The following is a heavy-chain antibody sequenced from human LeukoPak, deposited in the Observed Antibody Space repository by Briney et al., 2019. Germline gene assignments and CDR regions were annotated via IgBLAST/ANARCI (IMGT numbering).Heavy chain of an antibody. CDR1: GGSISSSSYY. CDR3: ARDSDYGGPNY. Sequence: SETLSLTCTVSGGSISSSSYYWGWIRQPPGKGLEWIGSIYYSGNTYYNPSLKSRVTISVDTSKNQFSLKLSSVTAADTAVYYCARDSDYGGPNYWGQGTLVTVSS. D-gene: IGHD4-23*01. V-gene: IGHV4-39*02. J-gene: IGHJ4*02. CDR2: IYYSGNT.